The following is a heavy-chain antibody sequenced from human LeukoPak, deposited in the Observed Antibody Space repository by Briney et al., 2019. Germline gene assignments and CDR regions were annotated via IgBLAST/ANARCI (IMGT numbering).Heavy chain of an antibody. D-gene: IGHD4-17*01. CDR1: GFTFSSYS. J-gene: IGHJ4*02. CDR2: IKQDGSEK. Sequence: GGSLRLSCAASGFTFSSYSMNWVRQAPGKGLEWVANIKQDGSEKYYVDSVKGRFTISRDNAKNSLYLQMNSLRAEDTAVYYCARAGTTVTSKPSFDYWGQGTLVTVSS. V-gene: IGHV3-7*01. CDR3: ARAGTTVTSKPSFDY.